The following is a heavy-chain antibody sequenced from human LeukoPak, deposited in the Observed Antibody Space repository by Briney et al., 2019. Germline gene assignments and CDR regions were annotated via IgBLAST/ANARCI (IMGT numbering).Heavy chain of an antibody. Sequence: PGGSLRLSCATSGFSFSSYSMIWVRQASGKGLEWVSFVSSGSNYIYYADSVKGRFTISRDNAKNSLYLQMNSLRAEDTAVYYCATVRAADDYWGQGTLVTVSS. CDR1: GFSFSSYS. CDR3: ATVRAADDY. D-gene: IGHD6-13*01. J-gene: IGHJ4*02. V-gene: IGHV3-21*01. CDR2: VSSGSNYI.